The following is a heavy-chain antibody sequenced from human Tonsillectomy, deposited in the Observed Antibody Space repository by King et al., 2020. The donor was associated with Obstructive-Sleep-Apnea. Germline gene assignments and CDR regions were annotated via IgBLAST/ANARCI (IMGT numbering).Heavy chain of an antibody. Sequence: ITLKESGPTLVKPTQTLTLTCAFSGFSLITSGVGVGWIRQPPGKALEWLALIYWDDDMVYGPSLKSRLTITKDTSKNQVVLTMTNMDPVDTATYYCARRLRGFKFDYWGQGTLVTVSS. CDR2: IYWDDDM. CDR1: GFSLITSGVG. D-gene: IGHD5-12*01. J-gene: IGHJ4*02. V-gene: IGHV2-5*05. CDR3: ARRLRGFKFDY.